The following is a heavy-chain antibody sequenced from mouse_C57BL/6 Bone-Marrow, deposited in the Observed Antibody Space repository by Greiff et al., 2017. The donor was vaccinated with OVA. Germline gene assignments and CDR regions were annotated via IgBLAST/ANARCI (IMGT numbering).Heavy chain of an antibody. CDR1: GFNIKAA. D-gene: IGHD2-1*01. J-gene: IGHJ3*01. CDR2: IDPENGDT. Sequence: VQLKESGAELVRPGASVKLSCTASGFNIKAAICTWGNKRPEQGLGWIGWIDPENGDTEYASKFQGKATITADTSSNTAYLQLSSLTSEDTAVYYCTTDGNYLAWFAYWGQGTLVTVSA. CDR3: TTDGNYLAWFAY. V-gene: IGHV14-4*01.